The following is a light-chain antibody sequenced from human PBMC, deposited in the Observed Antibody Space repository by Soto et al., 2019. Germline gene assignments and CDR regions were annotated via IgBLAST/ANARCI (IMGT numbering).Light chain of an antibody. J-gene: IGKJ3*01. CDR1: QDISNY. V-gene: IGKV1-33*01. Sequence: DLQMTQSPSSLSASVGDRVTITCPASQDISNYLNWYQQKPGKAPKLLIYDASNLETGIPSRVSGSAAVTHFTCSISSLQSEYIATYYCQQYDNLPRFGPGTKVDIK. CDR3: QQYDNLPR. CDR2: DAS.